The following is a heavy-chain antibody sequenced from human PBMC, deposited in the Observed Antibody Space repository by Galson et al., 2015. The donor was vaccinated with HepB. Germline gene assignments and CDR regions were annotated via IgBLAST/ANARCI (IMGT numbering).Heavy chain of an antibody. CDR2: IWFDGTYK. J-gene: IGHJ4*02. D-gene: IGHD1-1*01. V-gene: IGHV3-33*01. Sequence: SLRLSCAASGFTFSSYGMHWVRQAPGKGLEWVAVIWFDGTYKYYAASVKGRFTISRDNSKNTLSLEMVSRRAEDTALYYCARCGSSTCFDYWGQGTLVTVSS. CDR3: ARCGSSTCFDY. CDR1: GFTFSSYG.